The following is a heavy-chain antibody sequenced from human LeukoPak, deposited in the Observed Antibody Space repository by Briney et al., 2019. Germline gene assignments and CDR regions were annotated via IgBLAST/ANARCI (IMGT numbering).Heavy chain of an antibody. D-gene: IGHD6-19*01. CDR2: ISERGGST. V-gene: IGHV3-23*01. J-gene: IGHJ4*02. Sequence: GGSLRLSCVVSGISLSNYAMTWVRQAPGKGLEWVSYISERGGSTTYADSVKGRFTISRDTSLNTLSLQMNSLRAEDTALYYCAKTGYSSGWYRIWDYWGQGTLVTVSS. CDR1: GISLSNYA. CDR3: AKTGYSSGWYRIWDY.